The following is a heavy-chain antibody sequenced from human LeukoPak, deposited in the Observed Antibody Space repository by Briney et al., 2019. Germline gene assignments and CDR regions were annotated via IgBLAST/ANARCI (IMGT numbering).Heavy chain of an antibody. D-gene: IGHD2-2*01. CDR3: ARDTVVVPAARRDAFDI. CDR1: GGSISSYY. V-gene: IGHV4-4*07. J-gene: IGHJ3*02. Sequence: SETLSLTCTVSGGSISSYYWSWIRQPAGKGLEWIGRIYTSGSTNYNPSLKSRVTMSVDTSKNQFSLKLSSVTAADTAVYYCARDTVVVPAARRDAFDIWGQGTMVTVSS. CDR2: IYTSGST.